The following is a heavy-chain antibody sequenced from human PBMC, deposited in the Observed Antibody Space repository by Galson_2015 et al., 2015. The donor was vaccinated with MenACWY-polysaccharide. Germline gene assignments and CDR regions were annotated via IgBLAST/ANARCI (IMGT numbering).Heavy chain of an antibody. V-gene: IGHV3-30*18. Sequence: SLRLSCAASGFAFSNYGMHWVRQAPGKGLEWVALISYNGGNKYYADSVKGRFTISRDNSQNTLYLQMNSLRAEDTAVYYCAKDPRGRYSSSPGDYWGQGTLVTVSS. CDR1: GFAFSNYG. D-gene: IGHD6-19*01. CDR3: AKDPRGRYSSSPGDY. J-gene: IGHJ4*02. CDR2: ISYNGGNK.